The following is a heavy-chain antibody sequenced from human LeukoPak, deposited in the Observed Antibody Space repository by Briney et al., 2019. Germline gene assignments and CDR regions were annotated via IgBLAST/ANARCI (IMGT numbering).Heavy chain of an antibody. CDR3: ARSLLRWYTDY. J-gene: IGHJ4*02. D-gene: IGHD4-23*01. CDR1: GGSISSSSYY. Sequence: SETLSLTCTVSGGSISSSSYYWGWVRQPPGKGLEWIGSIYYSGSTYYNPSLKSRVTISVDTSKNQFSLKLSSVTAADTAVYYCARSLLRWYTDYWGQRTLVTVSS. V-gene: IGHV4-39*01. CDR2: IYYSGST.